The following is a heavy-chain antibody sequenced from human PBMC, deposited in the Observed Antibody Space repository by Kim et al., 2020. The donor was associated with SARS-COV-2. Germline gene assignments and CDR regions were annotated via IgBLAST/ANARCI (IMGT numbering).Heavy chain of an antibody. CDR1: GYTFSSYG. J-gene: IGHJ4*02. V-gene: IGHV1-18*01. Sequence: ASVKVSCKSSGYTFSSYGIPWVRQAPGQGLEWVGWISAYNGNTHYSDNLQGRVTMTTNTFTSTVYMDLRSLRSDDTAVYYCARVGHTWSDGIDYWGQGTLVTVSS. D-gene: IGHD1-1*01. CDR3: ARVGHTWSDGIDY. CDR2: ISAYNGNT.